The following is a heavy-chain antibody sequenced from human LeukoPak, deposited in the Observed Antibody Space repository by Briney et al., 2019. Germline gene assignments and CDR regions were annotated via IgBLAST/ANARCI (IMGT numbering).Heavy chain of an antibody. CDR1: GFTFSNYA. D-gene: IGHD1-26*01. V-gene: IGHV3-23*01. Sequence: GGSLRLSCAASGFTFSNYAMTWVRQAPGKGLEWVSTIGGGPVYYADSVKGRFTISRDDSKNTLYLQMNSLRAEDTAVYYCAKSRVVGATKDYYMDVWGKGTTVTVSS. CDR3: AKSRVVGATKDYYMDV. J-gene: IGHJ6*03. CDR2: IGGGPV.